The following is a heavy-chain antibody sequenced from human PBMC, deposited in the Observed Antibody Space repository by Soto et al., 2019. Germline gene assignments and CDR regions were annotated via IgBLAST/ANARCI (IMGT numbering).Heavy chain of an antibody. CDR1: GGSFSGYY. V-gene: IGHV4-34*01. J-gene: IGHJ5*02. CDR2: INHSGST. CDR3: ARANYDLLTGYYNGNWFDP. D-gene: IGHD3-9*01. Sequence: SETLSLTCAVYGGSFSGYYWSWIRQPPGKGLEWIGEINHSGSTNYNPSLKSRVTISVDTSKNQCSLKLSSVTAADTAVYYCARANYDLLTGYYNGNWFDPWGQGTLVT.